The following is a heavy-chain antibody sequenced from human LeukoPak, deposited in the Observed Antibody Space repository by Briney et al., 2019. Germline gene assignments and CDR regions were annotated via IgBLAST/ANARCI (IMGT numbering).Heavy chain of an antibody. D-gene: IGHD5-24*01. CDR2: IIPIFGTA. Sequence: GASVKVSCTASGGTFSSYAISWVRQAPGQGLEWMGGIIPIFGTANYAQKFQGRVTITADESTSTAYMELSSLRSEDTAVYYCARGHGYKQLLFDYWGQGTLVTVSS. V-gene: IGHV1-69*13. CDR3: ARGHGYKQLLFDY. J-gene: IGHJ4*02. CDR1: GGTFSSYA.